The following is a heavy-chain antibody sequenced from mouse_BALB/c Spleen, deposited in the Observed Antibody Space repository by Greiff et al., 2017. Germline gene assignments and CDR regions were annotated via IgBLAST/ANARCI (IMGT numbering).Heavy chain of an antibody. CDR1: GYTFTSYN. Sequence: QVQLKQPGAELVKPGASVKMSCKASGYTFTSYNMHWVKQTPGQGLEWIGAIYPGNGDTSYNQKFKGKATLTADKSSSTAYMQLSSLTSEDSAVYYCASRYYYGSSSLFDYWGQGTTLTVSS. V-gene: IGHV1-12*01. D-gene: IGHD1-1*01. CDR3: ASRYYYGSSSLFDY. CDR2: IYPGNGDT. J-gene: IGHJ2*01.